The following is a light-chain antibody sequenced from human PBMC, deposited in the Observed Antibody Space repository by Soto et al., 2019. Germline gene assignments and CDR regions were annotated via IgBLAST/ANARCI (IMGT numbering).Light chain of an antibody. Sequence: DIQMTQSPSSLSASVGDRVTITCRASQGISSYLAWYQQKPGKAPKLLIYAASTLQSGVPSRFSGSGSGTDFTLTINRLEPEDFAVYYCQQYGTSPLTFGGGTKV. V-gene: IGKV1-9*01. CDR1: QGISSY. CDR2: AAS. J-gene: IGKJ4*01. CDR3: QQYGTSPLT.